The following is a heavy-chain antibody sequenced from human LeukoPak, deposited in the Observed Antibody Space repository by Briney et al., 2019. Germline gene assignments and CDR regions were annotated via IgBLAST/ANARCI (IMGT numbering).Heavy chain of an antibody. D-gene: IGHD4-11*01. CDR3: ARGAPDYRTDY. J-gene: IGHJ4*02. CDR1: GGSISGGGYH. Sequence: SQTLSLTCTVSGGSISGGGYHWSWIRQHPGKGLEWIGYIYYSGSTYYNPSLKSRVTMSVDTSKNQFSLNVSSVTAADTAVYYCARGAPDYRTDYWGQGTLVTVSS. V-gene: IGHV4-31*03. CDR2: IYYSGST.